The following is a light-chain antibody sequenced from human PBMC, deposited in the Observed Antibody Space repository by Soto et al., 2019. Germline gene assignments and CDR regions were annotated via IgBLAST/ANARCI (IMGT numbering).Light chain of an antibody. J-gene: IGKJ1*01. V-gene: IGKV3-15*01. CDR1: QSVNTN. CDR3: QQDTNWPPWT. Sequence: EIVMTQSPATLSVSPGERATLSCRASQSVNTNLAWYQQKPGQAPSLLIYGASTRASGVPARFSGSGSGTEFTLAISSLQSEDLAVYYCQQDTNWPPWTFGQGTKV. CDR2: GAS.